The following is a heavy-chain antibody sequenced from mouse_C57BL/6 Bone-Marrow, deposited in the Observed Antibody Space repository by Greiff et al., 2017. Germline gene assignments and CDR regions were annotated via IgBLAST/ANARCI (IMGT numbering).Heavy chain of an antibody. Sequence: EVHLVESGGDLVKPGGSLKLSCAASGFTFSSYGMSWVRQTPDKRLEWVATISSGGSYNYYPDSVKGRFTISRENAKNTLYLQMSSLKSEDTAMYYCARQGPLLFAYWGQGTLVTVSA. J-gene: IGHJ3*01. D-gene: IGHD6-1*01. CDR3: ARQGPLLFAY. CDR1: GFTFSSYG. CDR2: ISSGGSYN. V-gene: IGHV5-6*01.